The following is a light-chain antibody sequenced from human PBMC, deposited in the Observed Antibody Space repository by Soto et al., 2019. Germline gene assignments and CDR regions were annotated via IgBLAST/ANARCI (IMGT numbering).Light chain of an antibody. CDR1: EIITNR. J-gene: IGKJ1*01. CDR2: DAS. Sequence: IQMTHSPSSLAGSVLDRVTLTFRASEIITNRLAWYQQKPGKAPKVLIYDASNLESGVPSRFSGFRSGTEFTLTISSLQPDDFATYYRQHYGGMWTFGQGTKVDTK. CDR3: QHYGGMWT. V-gene: IGKV1-5*01.